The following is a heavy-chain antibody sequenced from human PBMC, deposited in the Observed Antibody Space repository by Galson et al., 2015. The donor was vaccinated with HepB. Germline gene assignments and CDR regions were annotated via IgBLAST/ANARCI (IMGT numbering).Heavy chain of an antibody. Sequence: PRLSCAASGFTFGDYAMSWFRQAPGKGLGWVGFIRNKTYGGTTEYAASVKGRFTISRDDSKSIAYLQMNSLKTEDTAVYYCTRGTLGSMGYGIDVWGQGTTVTVSS. CDR3: TRGTLGSMGYGIDV. V-gene: IGHV3-49*03. CDR1: GFTFGDYA. J-gene: IGHJ6*02. CDR2: IRNKTYGGTT. D-gene: IGHD3-10*01.